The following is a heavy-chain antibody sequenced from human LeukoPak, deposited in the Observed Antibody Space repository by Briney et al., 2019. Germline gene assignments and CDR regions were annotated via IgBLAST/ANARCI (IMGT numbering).Heavy chain of an antibody. CDR2: IKQYGSEK. CDR1: GFTFSNYW. D-gene: IGHD3-22*01. CDR3: ARAKAETSGSIDY. V-gene: IGHV3-7*01. J-gene: IGHJ4*02. Sequence: PEGSLRLSCVASGFTFSNYWMIWVRQAPGKGLEWVANIKQYGSEKYYVDSVKGRFTISRDNTKNSLYVQMNSLRAEDTAVYYCARAKAETSGSIDYWGQGALVTVSS.